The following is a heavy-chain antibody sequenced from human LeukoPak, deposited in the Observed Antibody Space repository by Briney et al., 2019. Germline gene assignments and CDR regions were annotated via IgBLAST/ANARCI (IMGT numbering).Heavy chain of an antibody. V-gene: IGHV3-7*01. CDR2: IKQDGSER. CDR1: GFTFSRHW. CDR3: ARINDD. J-gene: IGHJ4*02. D-gene: IGHD3-16*01. Sequence: PGGSLRLSCATSGFTFSRHWMSWVRQAPGKGPEWVANIKQDGSERYYVHSVKGRFTISRDNAKNSLYLQMNSLRAEDTAVYYCARINDDWGQGTLVTVSS.